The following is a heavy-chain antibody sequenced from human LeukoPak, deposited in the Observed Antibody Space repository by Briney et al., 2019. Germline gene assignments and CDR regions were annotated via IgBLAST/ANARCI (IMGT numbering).Heavy chain of an antibody. CDR1: GSSISSSSYY. CDR2: IYYSGST. CDR3: ARDEPDSSSWYGDAFDI. D-gene: IGHD6-13*01. V-gene: IGHV4-39*07. J-gene: IGHJ3*02. Sequence: SETLSLTCTVSGSSISSSSYYWGWIRQPPGKGLEWIGSIYYSGSTYYNPSLKSRVTISVDTSKNQFSLKLSSVTAADTAVYYCARDEPDSSSWYGDAFDIWGQGTMVTVSS.